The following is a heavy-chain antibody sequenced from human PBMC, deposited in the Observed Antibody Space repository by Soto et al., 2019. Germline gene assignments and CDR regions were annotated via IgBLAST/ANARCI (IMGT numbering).Heavy chain of an antibody. V-gene: IGHV3-20*01. CDR1: GFTFDDYG. Sequence: GGSLRLSCAASGFTFDDYGMSWVRQAPGKGLEWVSGINWNGGSTGYADSVKGRFTISRDNAKNSLYLQMNSLRAEDTALYHCARFGGYDYIWGSYRYSYMDVWGKGTTVTVSS. CDR2: INWNGGST. D-gene: IGHD3-16*02. CDR3: ARFGGYDYIWGSYRYSYMDV. J-gene: IGHJ6*03.